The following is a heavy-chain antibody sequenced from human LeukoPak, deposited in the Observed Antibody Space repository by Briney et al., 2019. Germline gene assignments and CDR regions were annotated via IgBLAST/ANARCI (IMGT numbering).Heavy chain of an antibody. D-gene: IGHD2-15*01. J-gene: IGHJ4*02. CDR1: GGSISSDSW. CDR3: ARGFRGGGACYSPGE. V-gene: IGHV4-4*02. Sequence: PSGTLSLTCAASGGSISSDSWWSWVRQPPGKGLEWIGEIYHSGSTNYNPSLRNLVTISLDKSKNQFSLKLSSVTAADTAVYYCARGFRGGGACYSPGEWGQGTLVTVSS. CDR2: IYHSGST.